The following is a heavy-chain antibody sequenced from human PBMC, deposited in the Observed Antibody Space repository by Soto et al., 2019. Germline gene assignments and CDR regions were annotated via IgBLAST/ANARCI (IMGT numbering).Heavy chain of an antibody. CDR1: GASVSNADHY. CDR2: VYYSGGT. J-gene: IGHJ4*02. V-gene: IGHV4-61*08. Sequence: QVQLQESGPGLVKPSEALSLTCTVSGASVSNADHYWSWIRQPPGKGLEWIAYVYYSGGTSYNPSLKSRVTISMDTSKNQFALKLNPVTAADAAVYYCAGGDDRSKSGHWGQGVRVTVSS. CDR3: AGGDDRSKSGH. D-gene: IGHD3-16*01.